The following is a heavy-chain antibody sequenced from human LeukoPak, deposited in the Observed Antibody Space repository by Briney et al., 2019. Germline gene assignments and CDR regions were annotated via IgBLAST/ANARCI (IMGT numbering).Heavy chain of an antibody. CDR1: GFTFSNFG. CDR3: ANGPTKDGFHYYFDF. Sequence: GGSLRLSCTTSGFTFSNFGMHWVRQAPGRGLEWVTFIPYDGSSKYYADSVKGRFTISRDNSKNTLSLQMNSLRAEDTAIYYCANGPTKDGFHYYFDFWGQGTLVTVSS. CDR2: IPYDGSSK. V-gene: IGHV3-30*02. D-gene: IGHD5-24*01. J-gene: IGHJ4*02.